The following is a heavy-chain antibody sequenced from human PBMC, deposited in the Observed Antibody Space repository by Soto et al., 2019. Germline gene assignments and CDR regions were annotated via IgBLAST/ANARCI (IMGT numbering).Heavy chain of an antibody. Sequence: SVKASCKASGGTISSYAISWVRQAPGQGLEWMGGIIPIFDTANYAQKFQGRVTITADESTSTAYMELSSLRSEDTAVYYCARHDCISSSCYYYYYYSMDVWGQGTTVTVSS. V-gene: IGHV1-69*13. CDR3: ARHDCISSSCYYYYYYSMDV. CDR1: GGTISSYA. CDR2: IIPIFDTA. J-gene: IGHJ6*02. D-gene: IGHD2-2*01.